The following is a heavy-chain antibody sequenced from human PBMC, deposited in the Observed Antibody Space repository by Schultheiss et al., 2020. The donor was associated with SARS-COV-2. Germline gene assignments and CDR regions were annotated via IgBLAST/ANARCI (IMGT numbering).Heavy chain of an antibody. CDR3: ARVTTMGSSGLIRYWYFDL. CDR1: GFTFSGSA. J-gene: IGHJ2*01. V-gene: IGHV3-23*01. D-gene: IGHD3-22*01. CDR2: ISGSGGST. Sequence: GGSLRLSCAASGFTFSGSAMHWVRQAPGKGLEWVSAISGSGGSTYYADSVKGRFTISRDNSKNTLYLQMGSLRAEDMAVYYCARVTTMGSSGLIRYWYFDLWGRGTLVTVSS.